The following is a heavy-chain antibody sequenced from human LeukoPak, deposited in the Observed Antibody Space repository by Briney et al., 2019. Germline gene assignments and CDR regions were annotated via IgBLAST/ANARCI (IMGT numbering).Heavy chain of an antibody. CDR2: RNPNSVNT. CDR3: ARSGGRITIFGVVIRSHYYGMDV. V-gene: IGHV1-8*01. D-gene: IGHD3-3*01. Sequence: APVRVSCKASGDTFTSYEINWGRQATGQGGEWVGWRNPNSVNTGYAQKFQGRVTMTRTTSISTAYMELSRLRSEDTAVYYCARSGGRITIFGVVIRSHYYGMDVWGQGPTVTVSS. CDR1: GDTFTSYE. J-gene: IGHJ6*02.